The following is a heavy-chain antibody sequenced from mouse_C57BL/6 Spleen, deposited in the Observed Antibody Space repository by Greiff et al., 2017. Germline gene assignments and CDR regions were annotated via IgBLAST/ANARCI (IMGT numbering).Heavy chain of an antibody. J-gene: IGHJ2*01. CDR2: IHPNSGST. CDR1: GYTFTSYW. V-gene: IGHV1-64*01. CDR3: AKPSLRDYFDY. D-gene: IGHD1-1*01. Sequence: QVQLQQPGAELVKPGASVKLSCKASGYTFTSYWMHWVKQRPGQGLEWIGMIHPNSGSTNYNEKFKSKATLTVDKSSSTAYMQLSSLTSEDSAVYYCAKPSLRDYFDYWGQGTTLTVSS.